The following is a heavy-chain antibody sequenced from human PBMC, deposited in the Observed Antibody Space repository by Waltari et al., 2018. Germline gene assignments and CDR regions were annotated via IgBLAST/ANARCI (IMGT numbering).Heavy chain of an antibody. V-gene: IGHV1-8*03. J-gene: IGHJ4*02. CDR2: MNPNSGNT. Sequence: QVQLVQSGAEVKKPGASVKVSCKASGYTFTSSAINSVVQATGQGLAWMGWMNPNSGNTGYAQKFQGRVTITRNTSISTAYMELSSLRSEDTAVYYCARASDSSGYYFNYWGQGTLVTVSS. CDR1: GYTFTSSA. CDR3: ARASDSSGYYFNY. D-gene: IGHD3-22*01.